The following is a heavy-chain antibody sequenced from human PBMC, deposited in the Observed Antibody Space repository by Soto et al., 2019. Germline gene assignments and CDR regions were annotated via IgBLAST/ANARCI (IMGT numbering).Heavy chain of an antibody. D-gene: IGHD3-16*01. CDR1: GFTFSNYA. CDR3: AAGGVTSVAQFDY. Sequence: EVQLVESGGGLVQPGGSLRLSCAASGFTFSNYAMHWVRQPTGKGLEWVSGIGAAGDTYYPGSVKGRFTLSRENAKNSLYLQMNSLRAGDTAVYYCAAGGVTSVAQFDYWGQGTLVTVSS. V-gene: IGHV3-13*01. J-gene: IGHJ4*02. CDR2: IGAAGDT.